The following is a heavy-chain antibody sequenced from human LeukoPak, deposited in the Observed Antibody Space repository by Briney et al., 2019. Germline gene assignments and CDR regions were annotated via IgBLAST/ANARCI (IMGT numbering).Heavy chain of an antibody. Sequence: SETLSLTCSVSGGSISGYYWDWIRQPPGKGLEWIGYMYYSGSTNYNPSLKSRVSMSVDTSKNQFSLNLRSVTAADTAVYYCARGWASRSYYNYWGQGTLVTVSS. CDR3: ARGWASRSYYNY. J-gene: IGHJ4*02. V-gene: IGHV4-59*01. D-gene: IGHD1-26*01. CDR2: MYYSGST. CDR1: GGSISGYY.